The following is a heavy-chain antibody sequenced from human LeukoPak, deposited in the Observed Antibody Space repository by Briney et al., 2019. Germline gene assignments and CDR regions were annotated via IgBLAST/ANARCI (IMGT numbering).Heavy chain of an antibody. CDR1: GYRFTDYW. J-gene: IGHJ6*02. D-gene: IGHD1-7*01. V-gene: IGHV5-51*01. CDR3: ARGAAGTTPDYYYFGLDV. CDR2: IYPGDSDT. Sequence: GESLKVSCKGSGYRFTDYWIGWVRQMPGKGLEWMGIIYPGDSDTRYSPTFQGQVTISADKSINTAHLQWSSLKASDTAMYYCARGAAGTTPDYYYFGLDVWGQGTTVRVSS.